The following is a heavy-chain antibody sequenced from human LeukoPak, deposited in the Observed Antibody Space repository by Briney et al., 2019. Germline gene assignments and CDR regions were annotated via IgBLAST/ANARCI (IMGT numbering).Heavy chain of an antibody. V-gene: IGHV4-59*08. D-gene: IGHD3-16*02. J-gene: IGHJ5*02. CDR1: GGSINSYY. CDR2: IYYSGNP. Sequence: SETLSLTCTVSGGSINSYYWSWIRLPPGRGVVGIGYIYYSGNPNYNPSLKSRVTISVDTTKNQFSLKPSSVTAADTAVYFCARQSPTLSSWFDPWGQGTRVTVSS. CDR3: ARQSPTLSSWFDP.